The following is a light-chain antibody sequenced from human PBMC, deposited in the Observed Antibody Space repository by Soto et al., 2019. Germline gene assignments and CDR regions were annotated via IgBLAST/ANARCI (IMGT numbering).Light chain of an antibody. CDR3: QQRSSWPLT. CDR2: DAS. CDR1: QSVSSS. Sequence: EIVLTQSPATLSLSPGETATLSCRASQSVSSSLAWYQQKPGQTPRLLIYDASNRATGIPARFSGSGSGTDFTLTVSSLEPEDFAVYYCQQRSSWPLTFGGVNKVEIK. J-gene: IGKJ4*01. V-gene: IGKV3-11*01.